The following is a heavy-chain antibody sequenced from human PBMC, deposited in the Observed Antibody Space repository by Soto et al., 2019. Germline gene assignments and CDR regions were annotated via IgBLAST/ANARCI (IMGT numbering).Heavy chain of an antibody. CDR2: IIPIFGTA. CDR3: ARVLGYSYVDYYGMDV. CDR1: GGTFSSYA. D-gene: IGHD5-18*01. Sequence: SVKVSCKASGGTFSSYAISWVLQAPGQGLEWMGGIIPIFGTANYAQKFQGRVTITADESTSTAYMELSSLRSEDTAVYYCARVLGYSYVDYYGMDVWGQGTTVTVSS. V-gene: IGHV1-69*13. J-gene: IGHJ6*02.